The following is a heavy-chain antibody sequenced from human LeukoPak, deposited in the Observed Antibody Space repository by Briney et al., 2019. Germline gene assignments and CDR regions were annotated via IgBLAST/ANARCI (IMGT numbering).Heavy chain of an antibody. D-gene: IGHD6-13*01. CDR2: ISAYNGNT. V-gene: IGHV1-18*01. CDR1: GYMFTSYG. CDR3: ARVRRIAAAGAEYFQH. J-gene: IGHJ1*01. Sequence: GASVKVSCKASGYMFTSYGISWVRQAPGQGLEWMGWISAYNGNTNYAQKLQGRVTMTTDTSTTTAYMELRSLRSDGTAVYYCARVRRIAAAGAEYFQHWGQGTLVTVSS.